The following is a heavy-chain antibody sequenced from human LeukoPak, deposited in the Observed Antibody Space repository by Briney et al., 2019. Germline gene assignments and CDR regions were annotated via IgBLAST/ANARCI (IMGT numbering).Heavy chain of an antibody. V-gene: IGHV1-46*01. J-gene: IGHJ4*02. Sequence: ASVKVSCKASGYTFTGYYIHWVRQAPGQGLEWMGKINPSGGSTSYALNFQGRVTMTRDTSTSTAYMELSSLRSEDTAVYYCARAYYYDSSGYYLWGQGTLVTVSS. CDR3: ARAYYYDSSGYYL. D-gene: IGHD3-22*01. CDR2: INPSGGST. CDR1: GYTFTGYY.